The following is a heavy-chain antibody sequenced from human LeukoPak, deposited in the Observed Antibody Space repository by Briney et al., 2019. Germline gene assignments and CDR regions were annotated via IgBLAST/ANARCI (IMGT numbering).Heavy chain of an antibody. CDR1: GFTFSDYY. D-gene: IGHD3-22*01. CDR3: ASTYYYDSSEAFDI. CDR2: ISSSGTTI. Sequence: GGSLRLSCAASGFTFSDYYMSWIRQAPGKGLEWVSYISSSGTTIYYADSVKGRFTISRDNAKNSLYLQMNSLRAEDTAVYYCASTYYYDSSEAFDIWGQGTMVTVSS. V-gene: IGHV3-11*04. J-gene: IGHJ3*02.